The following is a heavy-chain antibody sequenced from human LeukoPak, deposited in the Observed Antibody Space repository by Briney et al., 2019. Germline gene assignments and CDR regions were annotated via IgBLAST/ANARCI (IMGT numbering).Heavy chain of an antibody. D-gene: IGHD1-26*01. V-gene: IGHV1-2*06. CDR3: ARDLSSTSNWELDY. J-gene: IGHJ4*02. CDR1: GYTFTGYF. Sequence: ASVKVSCKASGYTFTGYFMHWVRQAPGQGLEWMGQINPNSGGTNYAQNFQGRVTMTRDTSISTAYMDLSRLTSDDTAVYYCARDLSSTSNWELDYWGQGTLVTVSS. CDR2: INPNSGGT.